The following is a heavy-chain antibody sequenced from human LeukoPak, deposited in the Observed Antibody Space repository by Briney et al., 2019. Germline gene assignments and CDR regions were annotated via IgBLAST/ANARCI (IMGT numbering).Heavy chain of an antibody. J-gene: IGHJ4*02. CDR1: GYTFTGYY. Sequence: ASVKVSCKASGYTFTGYYMHWVRQAPGQGLEWMGWINPNSGGTNYAQKFQGRVTMTRDTSISTAYMELSRLRSDDTAVYYCARADWNDGEIDYWGPGTLVTASP. D-gene: IGHD1-1*01. V-gene: IGHV1-2*02. CDR3: ARADWNDGEIDY. CDR2: INPNSGGT.